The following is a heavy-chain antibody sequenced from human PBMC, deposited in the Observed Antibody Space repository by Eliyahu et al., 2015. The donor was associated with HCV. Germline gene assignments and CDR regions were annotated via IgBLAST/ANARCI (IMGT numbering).Heavy chain of an antibody. CDR1: GYTFTGXY. V-gene: IGHV1-2*02. Sequence: QVQLVQSGAEVKKPGASVKVSCKASGYTFTGXYRXWVRQAPGQGLEWMGWINPNSGGTNYAQKFQGRVTMTRDTSISTAYMELSRLRSDDTAVYYCARDRGYYYDSSGYYYDWFDPWGQGTLVTVSS. CDR2: INPNSGGT. D-gene: IGHD3-22*01. CDR3: ARDRGYYYDSSGYYYDWFDP. J-gene: IGHJ5*02.